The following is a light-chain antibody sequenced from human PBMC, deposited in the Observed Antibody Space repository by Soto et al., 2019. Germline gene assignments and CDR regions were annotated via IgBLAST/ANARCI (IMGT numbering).Light chain of an antibody. CDR3: SSYTSRTSVV. V-gene: IGLV2-14*01. CDR2: EVS. J-gene: IGLJ2*01. Sequence: QSALTQPASVSGSPGQSITISCTGTSSDVGRYNYVSWYQQYPGKDPKLIIFEVSIRPSGVSNRFSGSKSGTTASLTISGLQTEDEADYYCSSYTSRTSVVFGGGTKLTVL. CDR1: SSDVGRYNY.